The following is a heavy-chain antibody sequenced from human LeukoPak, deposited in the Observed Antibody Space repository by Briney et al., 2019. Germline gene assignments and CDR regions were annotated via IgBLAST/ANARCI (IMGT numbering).Heavy chain of an antibody. CDR2: ISSSSTYI. Sequence: GGSLRLSCAASGFTFSSFSMNWVRQAPGKGLEWVSTISSSSTYIYYADSVKGRLTISRDNANNSPYLQMSSLRAEDTAVYYCATGQVAGTDYWGQGTLVTVSS. CDR3: ATGQVAGTDY. CDR1: GFTFSSFS. V-gene: IGHV3-21*01. D-gene: IGHD6-19*01. J-gene: IGHJ4*02.